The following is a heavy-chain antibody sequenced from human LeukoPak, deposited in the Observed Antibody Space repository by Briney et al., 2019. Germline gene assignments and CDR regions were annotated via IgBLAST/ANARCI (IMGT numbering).Heavy chain of an antibody. CDR3: ARGPTGSSIAARLPDY. CDR1: GYTFTSYG. V-gene: IGHV1-18*01. CDR2: ISAYNGNT. J-gene: IGHJ4*02. Sequence: ASVKVSCKASGYTFTSYGISWVRQAPGQGLEWMGWISAYNGNTNYAQKLQGRVIMTTDTSTSTAYMELRSLRSDDTAVYYCARGPTGSSIAARLPDYWGQGTLVTVSS. D-gene: IGHD6-6*01.